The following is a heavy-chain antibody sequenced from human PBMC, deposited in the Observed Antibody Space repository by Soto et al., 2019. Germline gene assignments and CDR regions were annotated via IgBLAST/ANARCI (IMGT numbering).Heavy chain of an antibody. CDR3: ARGGGYGDGYAY. Sequence: QVQLVQSGAEVKKPGASVKVSCKASGYSFTSYDINWVRQATGQGREWMGWMNRNSGNSVYAQKSPGRVTMTKNTPLSTSYRELSSLRSGDTAVFHCARGGGYGDGYAYWGQAPGVTVSS. CDR1: GYSFTSYD. V-gene: IGHV1-8*01. J-gene: IGHJ4*02. CDR2: MNRNSGNS. D-gene: IGHD3-22*01.